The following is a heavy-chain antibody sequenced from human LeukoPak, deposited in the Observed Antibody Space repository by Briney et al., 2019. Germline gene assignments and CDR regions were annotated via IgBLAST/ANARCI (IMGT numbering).Heavy chain of an antibody. CDR1: GFAVSSNY. D-gene: IGHD2-21*02. Sequence: PGGSLRLSCTASGFAVSSNYINWVRQAPGKGLEWVSVIHTGGNTYYADSVKGRFTISRDNSKNTVYLQMNSLRAEDTALYYCARERDGYCGGDCYYYCGMDVWGQGTTVTVSS. J-gene: IGHJ6*02. CDR3: ARERDGYCGGDCYYYCGMDV. CDR2: IHTGGNT. V-gene: IGHV3-66*01.